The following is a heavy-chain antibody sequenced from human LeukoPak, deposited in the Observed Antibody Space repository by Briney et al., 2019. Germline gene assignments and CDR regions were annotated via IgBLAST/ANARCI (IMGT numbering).Heavy chain of an antibody. Sequence: GGSLRLSCAASGFTFDDYAMHWVRQAPGKGLEWVSGISWNSGSIGYADSVKGRFTISRDNAKNSLYLQMNSLRAEDTALCYCAKDIGCSGGSCYYYYYGMDVWGQGTTVTVSS. CDR1: GFTFDDYA. J-gene: IGHJ6*02. D-gene: IGHD2-15*01. CDR3: AKDIGCSGGSCYYYYYGMDV. CDR2: ISWNSGSI. V-gene: IGHV3-9*01.